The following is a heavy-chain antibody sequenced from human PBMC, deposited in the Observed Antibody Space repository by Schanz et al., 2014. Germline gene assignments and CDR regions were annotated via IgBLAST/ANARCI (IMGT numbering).Heavy chain of an antibody. D-gene: IGHD2-2*01. J-gene: IGHJ4*02. CDR2: INPSSGTT. V-gene: IGHV1-46*03. Sequence: QVQLVQSGVEVKRPGASVRVSCKASGYSFTTYDVNWVRQAPGQGLEWMGKINPSSGTTRIAQNFQGRLTVTRDTSTSTVNMELSSLRSEDTAVYYCARGGFFDSTSFDSWGQGTRVTVSS. CDR1: GYSFTTYD. CDR3: ARGGFFDSTSFDS.